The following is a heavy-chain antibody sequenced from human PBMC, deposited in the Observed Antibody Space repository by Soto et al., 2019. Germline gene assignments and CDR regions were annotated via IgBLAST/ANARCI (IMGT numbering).Heavy chain of an antibody. J-gene: IGHJ4*02. CDR3: AKEHCSGGTCYSYFVY. V-gene: IGHV3-23*01. Sequence: GGSLILSCAASGFTFSSFAMSWVRQAPGKGLEWVSVVSDSGGSTDYADSVKGRFAISRDSSKNTVYLQMSSLRVEDTAVYYCAKEHCSGGTCYSYFVYWGQGTPVTVSS. CDR1: GFTFSSFA. D-gene: IGHD2-15*01. CDR2: VSDSGGST.